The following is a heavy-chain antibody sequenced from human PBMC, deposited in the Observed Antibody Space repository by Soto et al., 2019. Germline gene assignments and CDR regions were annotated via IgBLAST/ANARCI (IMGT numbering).Heavy chain of an antibody. CDR1: GGTFSSYA. CDR3: ARARTIFGVALDY. J-gene: IGHJ4*02. CDR2: IIPIFGTA. D-gene: IGHD3-3*01. Sequence: SVKVSCKASGGTFSSYAISWVRQAPGQGLEWMGGIIPIFGTANYAQKFRGRVTITADKSTSTAYMELSSLRSEDTAVYYCARARTIFGVALDYWGQGTLVTVSS. V-gene: IGHV1-69*06.